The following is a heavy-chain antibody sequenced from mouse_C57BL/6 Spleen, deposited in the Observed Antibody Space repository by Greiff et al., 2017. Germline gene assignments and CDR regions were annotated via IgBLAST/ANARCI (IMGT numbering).Heavy chain of an antibody. V-gene: IGHV10-1*01. CDR2: IRSKSNNYAT. CDR3: VRGHGYYAMDY. J-gene: IGHJ4*01. D-gene: IGHD6-1*01. CDR1: GFSFNTYA. Sequence: EVHLVESGGGLVQPKGSLKLSCAASGFSFNTYAMNWVRQAPGKGLEWVARIRSKSNNYATYYADSVKDRFTISRDDSESMLYLQMNNLKTEDTAMYYCVRGHGYYAMDYWGQGTSVTVSS.